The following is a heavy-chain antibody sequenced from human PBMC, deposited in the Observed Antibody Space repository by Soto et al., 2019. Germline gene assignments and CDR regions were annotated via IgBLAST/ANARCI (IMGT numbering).Heavy chain of an antibody. V-gene: IGHV2-5*02. D-gene: IGHD3-3*01. CDR2: IYWDDDK. J-gene: IGHJ5*02. Sequence: QITLKESGPTLVKPTQTLTLTCTFSGFSLSTSGVGVGWIRQPPGKALEWLALIYWDDDKRYSPSLKSRLTITKDTSKNQVVLTMTNMDPVDTATYYCAHSRSGFWSGYYEFGSWFEPWGQGTLVTVSS. CDR3: AHSRSGFWSGYYEFGSWFEP. CDR1: GFSLSTSGVG.